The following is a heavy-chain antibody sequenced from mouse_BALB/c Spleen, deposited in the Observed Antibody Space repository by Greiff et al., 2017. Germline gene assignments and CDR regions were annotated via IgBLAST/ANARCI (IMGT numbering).Heavy chain of an antibody. D-gene: IGHD2-1*01. CDR3: ARWGGNSFYAMDY. Sequence: QVQLQQSGAELMKPGASVKISCKATGYTFSSYWIEWVKQRPGHGLEWIGEILPGSGSTNYNEKFKGKATFTADTSSNTAYMQLSSLTSEDSAVYYCARWGGNSFYAMDYWGQGTSVTVSS. CDR1: GYTFSSYW. J-gene: IGHJ4*01. CDR2: ILPGSGST. V-gene: IGHV1-9*01.